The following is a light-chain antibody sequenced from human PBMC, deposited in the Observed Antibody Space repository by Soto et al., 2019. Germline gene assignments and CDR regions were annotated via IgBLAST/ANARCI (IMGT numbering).Light chain of an antibody. CDR3: QQRSNWPPS. CDR1: QSVATY. J-gene: IGKJ3*01. CDR2: DAS. Sequence: EVVLTQSPATLYLSPGERATLSSRASQSVATYLAWYQQRPGQAPRLLVYDASTRATGIQARFSGSGSGTDFTRTISSLEPEDFAIYYCQQRSNWPPSFGPGTKVDIK. V-gene: IGKV3-11*01.